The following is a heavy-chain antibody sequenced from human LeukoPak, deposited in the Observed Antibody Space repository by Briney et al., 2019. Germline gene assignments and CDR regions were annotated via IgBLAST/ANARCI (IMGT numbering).Heavy chain of an antibody. CDR2: INPNSGGT. J-gene: IGHJ3*02. D-gene: IGHD6-19*01. V-gene: IGHV1-2*06. CDR1: GYNLTGYY. Sequence: ASVKVSCKASGYNLTGYYMHWVRQAPGQGLEWMGRINPNSGGTKYAQKFRGRVTMTRDTSISTAYMELSRLRSDDTAVYYCARDFSSGWYPKDVFDIWGQGTMVTVSS. CDR3: ARDFSSGWYPKDVFDI.